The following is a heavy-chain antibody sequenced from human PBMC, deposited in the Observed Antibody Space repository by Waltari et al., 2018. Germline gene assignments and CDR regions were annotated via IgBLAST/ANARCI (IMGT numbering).Heavy chain of an antibody. CDR2: ISDSGVIT. Sequence: EEHLLASGGGLAQPGGSLRLSCAAPGFTFIIYALSWVRQAPGKGLEWVSGISDSGVITKYADSVKGRFTVSRDNSKNTVFLHLNSLRAEDTAIYYCARHLYSIDYLELAKWGQGTLVTVSS. J-gene: IGHJ4*02. CDR1: GFTFIIYA. D-gene: IGHD3-22*01. CDR3: ARHLYSIDYLELAK. V-gene: IGHV3-23*01.